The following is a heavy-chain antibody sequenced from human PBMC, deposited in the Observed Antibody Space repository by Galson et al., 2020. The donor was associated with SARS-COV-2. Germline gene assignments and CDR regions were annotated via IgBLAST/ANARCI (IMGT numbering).Heavy chain of an antibody. J-gene: IGHJ6*02. CDR3: ARTQTTGYSSSWYVLGVEDYYYGMDV. D-gene: IGHD6-13*01. Sequence: ASVKVSCKASGYTFTSYYMHWVRQAPGQGLEWMGIINPSGGSTSYAQKFQGRVTMTRDTSTSTVYMELSSLRSEDTAVYYCARTQTTGYSSSWYVLGVEDYYYGMDVWGQGTTVTVSS. V-gene: IGHV1-46*03. CDR2: INPSGGST. CDR1: GYTFTSYY.